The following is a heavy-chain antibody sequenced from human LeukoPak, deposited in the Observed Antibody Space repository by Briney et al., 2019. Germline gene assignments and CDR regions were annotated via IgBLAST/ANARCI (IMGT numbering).Heavy chain of an antibody. V-gene: IGHV1-69*04. Sequence: SVKVSCKASGGTFSSYAISWVRLAPGQGLEWMGRIIPILGIANYAQKFQGRVTITADKSTSTAYMELSSLRSEDTAVYYCARDLPLTAVTTLTDYWGQGTLVTVSS. D-gene: IGHD4-17*01. J-gene: IGHJ4*02. CDR2: IIPILGIA. CDR3: ARDLPLTAVTTLTDY. CDR1: GGTFSSYA.